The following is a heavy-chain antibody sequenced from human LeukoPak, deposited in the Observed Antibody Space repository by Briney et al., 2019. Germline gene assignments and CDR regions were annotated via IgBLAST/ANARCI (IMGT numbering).Heavy chain of an antibody. V-gene: IGHV3-33*01. CDR2: IWYDGGNI. CDR1: GFTFSSYG. CDR3: AREEHKNWKIDY. D-gene: IGHD1-1*01. J-gene: IGHJ4*02. Sequence: GESLRLSCAASGFTFSSYGMHWVRQAPGKGLEWVAIIWYDGGNIDYTDSVKGRFTISRDNSKNTLYLQMNSLRAEDTAVYYCAREEHKNWKIDYWGQGTLVTVSS.